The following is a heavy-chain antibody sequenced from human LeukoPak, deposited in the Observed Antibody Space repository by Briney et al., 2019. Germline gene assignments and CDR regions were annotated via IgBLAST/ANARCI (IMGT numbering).Heavy chain of an antibody. D-gene: IGHD3-3*01. Sequence: GGSLRLSCAASGFTFSSYWMSWVRQAPGKGLEWVANIKRDGSEKYYVDSVKGRFTISRDNAKNSLYLQMNSLRAEDTAVYYCARSPFGAYFDYWGQGTLVTVSS. CDR3: ARSPFGAYFDY. CDR2: IKRDGSEK. J-gene: IGHJ4*02. V-gene: IGHV3-7*01. CDR1: GFTFSSYW.